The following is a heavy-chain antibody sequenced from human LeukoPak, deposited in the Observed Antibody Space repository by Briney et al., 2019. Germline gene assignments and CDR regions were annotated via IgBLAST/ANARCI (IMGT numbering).Heavy chain of an antibody. V-gene: IGHV1-3*03. CDR1: GYTFTSYA. CDR2: INAGNGNT. Sequence: ASVKVSCKPSGYTFTSYAMHWVRQAPGQRLEWVGWINAGNGNTKYSQEFQGRVTITRDTSASTAYMELSSLRSEDMAVYYCARETAGTWDVWGKGTTVTVSS. CDR3: ARETAGTWDV. J-gene: IGHJ6*04. D-gene: IGHD6-13*01.